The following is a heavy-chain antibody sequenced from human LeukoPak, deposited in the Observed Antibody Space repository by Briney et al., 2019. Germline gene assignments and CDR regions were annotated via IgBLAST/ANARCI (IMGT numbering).Heavy chain of an antibody. CDR1: GFTFSNYA. CDR2: ITGSGAVT. D-gene: IGHD3-10*01. V-gene: IGHV3-23*01. Sequence: GGSLTLSCAASGFTFSNYAMSWLRQAPGKRLEWVSAITGSGAVTYYAHSVKGRFTISTANSKNTLYLQLNSLSAEDTALYYCAQWGHSDLFTSYYAPDYSGQGSLVTVS. J-gene: IGHJ4*02. CDR3: AQWGHSDLFTSYYAPDY.